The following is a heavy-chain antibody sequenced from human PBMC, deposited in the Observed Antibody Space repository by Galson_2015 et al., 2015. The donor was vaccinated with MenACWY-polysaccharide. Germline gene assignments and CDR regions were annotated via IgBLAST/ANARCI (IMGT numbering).Heavy chain of an antibody. V-gene: IGHV7-4-1*02. CDR1: GYTFTSYA. CDR3: ARDLYYYDSSGVGCYGMDV. Sequence: SVKVSCKASGYTFTSYAMNWVRQAPGQGLEWMGWINTNAGNPTYAQGFTGRFVFSLDTSVSTAYLQISSLKAEDTAVYYCARDLYYYDSSGVGCYGMDVWGQATTVTVSS. CDR2: INTNAGNP. D-gene: IGHD3-22*01. J-gene: IGHJ6*02.